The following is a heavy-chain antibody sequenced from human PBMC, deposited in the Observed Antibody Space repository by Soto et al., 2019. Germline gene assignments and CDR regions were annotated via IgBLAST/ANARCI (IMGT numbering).Heavy chain of an antibody. D-gene: IGHD1-7*01. CDR1: GYSFHNSG. CDR2: ISINSGYA. J-gene: IGHJ5*02. Sequence: QVQLVQSGPELKKPGASVKVSCKTSGYSFHNSGISWVRQAPGQGLEWMGWISINSGYAHYAQKFQDRVIMTADTYTSTSYMELRGLRSDDTAMYYCSKSGTSWFAAWGQGTLVTVSS. CDR3: SKSGTSWFAA. V-gene: IGHV1-18*01.